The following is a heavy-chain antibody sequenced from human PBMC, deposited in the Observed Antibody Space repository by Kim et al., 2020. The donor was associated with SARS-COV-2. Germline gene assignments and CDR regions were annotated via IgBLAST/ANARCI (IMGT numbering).Heavy chain of an antibody. CDR1: GGSISSYY. Sequence: SETLSLTCTVSGGSISSYYWSWIRQPPGKGLEWIGYIYYSGSTNYNTSLKSRVTISVDTSKNQFSLKLSSVTAADTAVYYCARLPPHCSGGSCYFPPGMDVWGQGTTVTVSS. CDR2: IYYSGST. CDR3: ARLPPHCSGGSCYFPPGMDV. V-gene: IGHV4-59*08. D-gene: IGHD2-15*01. J-gene: IGHJ6*02.